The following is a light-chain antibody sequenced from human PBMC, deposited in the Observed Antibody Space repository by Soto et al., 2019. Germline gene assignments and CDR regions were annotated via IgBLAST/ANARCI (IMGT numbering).Light chain of an antibody. CDR2: ATS. Sequence: EIVMTQSPATLSVSPGERATLSCRASQSVSSNLAWYQQKPGQAPRLLIYATSSRATGIPARFSGSGSGTEFTLTISSLQPEDFATYYCQQSYNTFFTFGPGTKVDIK. J-gene: IGKJ3*01. CDR3: QQSYNTFFT. V-gene: IGKV3-15*01. CDR1: QSVSSN.